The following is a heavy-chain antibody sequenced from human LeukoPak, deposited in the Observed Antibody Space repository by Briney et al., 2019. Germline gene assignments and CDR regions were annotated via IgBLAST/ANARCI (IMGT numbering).Heavy chain of an antibody. V-gene: IGHV4-59*08. CDR3: ARHYYDTSGYYYFDY. D-gene: IGHD3-22*01. Sequence: PSETLSLTCNVSGGSISGYYWSWIRQPPRKGLEYMGYIYYSGSTDYNPSLKSRITISVDTSKNQFSLKLSSVTAADTAVYYCARHYYDTSGYYYFDYWGQGTLVTVSS. CDR1: GGSISGYY. CDR2: IYYSGST. J-gene: IGHJ4*02.